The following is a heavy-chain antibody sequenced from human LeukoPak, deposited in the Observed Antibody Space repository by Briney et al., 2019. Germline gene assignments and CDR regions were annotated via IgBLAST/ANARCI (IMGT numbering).Heavy chain of an antibody. V-gene: IGHV3-74*01. CDR3: ARQGWTVTTFFDY. D-gene: IGHD4-17*01. Sequence: GGSLRLSCAASGFTFGSYWMHWVRQAPGKGPVWVSRIDTDGSINYAGSVKGRFTISRDNAKNTLYLQMNSLRAEDTAVYYCARQGWTVTTFFDYWGQGTLVTVSS. CDR2: IDTDGSI. CDR1: GFTFGSYW. J-gene: IGHJ4*02.